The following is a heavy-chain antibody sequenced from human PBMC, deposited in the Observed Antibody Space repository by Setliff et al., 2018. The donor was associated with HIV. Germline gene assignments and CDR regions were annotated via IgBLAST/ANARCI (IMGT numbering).Heavy chain of an antibody. CDR3: ARDAGLAPI. V-gene: IGHV1-18*01. CDR1: GYTFTSYA. CDR2: ISGHNGNT. Sequence: ASVKVSCKASGYTFTSYARQWVRQAPGQGIEWMGGISGHNGNTRDPQKLQGRVTITADESTNTAYMELSSLTPEDTAVYYCARDAGLAPIWGQGTLVIVSS. J-gene: IGHJ4*02.